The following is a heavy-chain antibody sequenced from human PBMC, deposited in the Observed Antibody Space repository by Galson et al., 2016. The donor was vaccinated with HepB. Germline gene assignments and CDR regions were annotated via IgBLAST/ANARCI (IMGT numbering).Heavy chain of an antibody. CDR1: GFSFSRYA. CDR3: ALNWNCDS. V-gene: IGHV3-30*04. CDR2: IPYGGRNK. D-gene: IGHD1-1*01. Sequence: SLRLSCAASGFSFSRYAMQWVRQAPGKGLEWVAAIPYGGRNKYHADSVRGRFTISRDNSKNTLYLQMDSLRAEDTAVYYCALNWNCDSWGQGTLVTVSS. J-gene: IGHJ4*02.